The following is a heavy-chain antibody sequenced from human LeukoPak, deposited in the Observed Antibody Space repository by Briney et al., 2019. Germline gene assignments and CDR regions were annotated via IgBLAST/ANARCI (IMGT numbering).Heavy chain of an antibody. CDR2: IYYSGST. D-gene: IGHD2-21*02. Sequence: PSETLSLTCTVSGGSISSYYWSWIRQPPGKGLEWIGYIYYSGSTNYNPSLKSRVTISVDTSKNQFSLKLSSVTAADTAVYYCASQPGGVTNFFDYWGQGTLVTVSS. V-gene: IGHV4-59*08. CDR1: GGSISSYY. J-gene: IGHJ4*02. CDR3: ASQPGGVTNFFDY.